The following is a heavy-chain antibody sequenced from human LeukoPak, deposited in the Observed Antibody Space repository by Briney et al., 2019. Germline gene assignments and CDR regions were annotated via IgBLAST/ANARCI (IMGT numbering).Heavy chain of an antibody. D-gene: IGHD5-24*01. Sequence: GGSLRLSCAASGFTFSSYWMSWVRQAPGKGLEWVANIKQDGSEKYYVDSVKGRFTISRDNAKNSLYLQMNSLRAEDTAVYYCARDLNRDGYSTYYYYYMDVWGKGTTVTVSS. V-gene: IGHV3-7*01. CDR1: GFTFSSYW. J-gene: IGHJ6*03. CDR2: IKQDGSEK. CDR3: ARDLNRDGYSTYYYYYMDV.